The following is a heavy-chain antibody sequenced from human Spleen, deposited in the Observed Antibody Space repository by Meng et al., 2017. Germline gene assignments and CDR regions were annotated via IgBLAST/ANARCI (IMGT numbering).Heavy chain of an antibody. CDR3: ARLGGYVRAGFDY. D-gene: IGHD3-16*01. J-gene: IGHJ4*02. CDR2: IYPGDSDT. CDR1: GYSFTTYW. V-gene: IGHV5-51*01. Sequence: GGSLRLSCKGSGYSFTTYWIGWVRQMPGKGLEWMGIIYPGDSDTRYSPSFQGQVTISADKSISTAYLQWSSLKASDTAMYYCARLGGYVRAGFDYWGQGTLVTVSS.